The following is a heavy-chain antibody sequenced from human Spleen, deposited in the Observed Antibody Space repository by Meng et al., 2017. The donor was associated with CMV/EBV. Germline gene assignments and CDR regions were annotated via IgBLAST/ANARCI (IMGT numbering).Heavy chain of an antibody. Sequence: GESLKISCAASGFTFDDYTMHWVRQAPGKGLEWVSLITWDGINKYYADSVKGRFTISRDNSKDSLYLQMNSLRTEDSALYYCAKDILGSSGRYYFDYWGQGTLVTVSS. V-gene: IGHV3-43*01. CDR3: AKDILGSSGRYYFDY. D-gene: IGHD6-19*01. CDR1: GFTFDDYT. J-gene: IGHJ4*02. CDR2: ITWDGINK.